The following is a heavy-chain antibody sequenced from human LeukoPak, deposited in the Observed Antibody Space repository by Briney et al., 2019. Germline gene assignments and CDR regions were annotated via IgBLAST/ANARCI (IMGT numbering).Heavy chain of an antibody. CDR3: AGGPQYVGSFPY. V-gene: IGHV3-48*03. CDR1: GFTFNSYE. CDR2: ISNSGGTI. D-gene: IGHD3-10*01. J-gene: IGHJ4*02. Sequence: GGSRRLSCAASGFTFNSYEVAWVRQAPGMGLEWLSYISNSGGTIKYAGSVRGRFTISRDSAEHAPYLQMNNLGAADTAVYYCAGGPQYVGSFPYWGQGTLVAVSS.